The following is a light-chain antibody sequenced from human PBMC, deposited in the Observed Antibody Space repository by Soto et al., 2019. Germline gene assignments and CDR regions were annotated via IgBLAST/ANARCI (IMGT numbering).Light chain of an antibody. J-gene: IGKJ1*01. Sequence: DFRMTQSPSSLSASVGDRVTITCRASQGISNSLAWYQQKPGKVPKLLIYAASTLQSGVPSRFSGSGSGTDFTLTISSLQPEDVATYYCQKYNCAPWTFGQGTKVEAK. CDR2: AAS. CDR3: QKYNCAPWT. V-gene: IGKV1-27*01. CDR1: QGISNS.